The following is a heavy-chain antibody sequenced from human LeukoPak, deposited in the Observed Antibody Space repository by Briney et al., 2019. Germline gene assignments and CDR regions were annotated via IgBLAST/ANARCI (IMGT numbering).Heavy chain of an antibody. CDR1: GFSVSSNY. V-gene: IGHV3-53*01. D-gene: IGHD3-22*01. CDR2: IYSGGST. Sequence: QPGGSLRLSCAASGFSVSSNYMSWVRQAPGKGLEWVSVIYSGGSTYYADSVKGRFTISRDNSKNTLYLQMNSLRAEDTAVYYCARGSVITLRPDYWGQGTLVTVSS. J-gene: IGHJ4*02. CDR3: ARGSVITLRPDY.